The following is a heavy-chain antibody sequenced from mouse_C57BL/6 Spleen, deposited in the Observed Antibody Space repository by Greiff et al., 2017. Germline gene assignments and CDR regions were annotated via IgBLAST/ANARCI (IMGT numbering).Heavy chain of an antibody. Sequence: VQLQQSGPELVKPGASVKLSCKASGYAFSSSWMNWVKQRPGKGLEWIGRIYPGDGDTNYNGKFKGKATLTADKSSSTAYMQLSSLTTGDSAVYFCARRNYGSSYVGYFDYWGQGTTLTVSS. CDR1: GYAFSSSW. CDR2: IYPGDGDT. V-gene: IGHV1-82*01. D-gene: IGHD1-1*01. J-gene: IGHJ2*01. CDR3: ARRNYGSSYVGYFDY.